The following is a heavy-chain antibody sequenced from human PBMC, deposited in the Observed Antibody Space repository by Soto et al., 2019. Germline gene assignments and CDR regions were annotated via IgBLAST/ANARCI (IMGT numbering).Heavy chain of an antibody. V-gene: IGHV1-18*01. Sequence: QVHLVQSGVEVKKPGASVKVSCKASGYSFINYGITWVRQAPGQGLEWMGWISVYNGNTNYAQKLQGRVTMTTDTSTSTAYMEQRSLRSDDTAVYYCVRDLDGSGSYYTDYWGLGTLVTVSS. CDR3: VRDLDGSGSYYTDY. CDR2: ISVYNGNT. CDR1: GYSFINYG. J-gene: IGHJ4*02. D-gene: IGHD3-10*01.